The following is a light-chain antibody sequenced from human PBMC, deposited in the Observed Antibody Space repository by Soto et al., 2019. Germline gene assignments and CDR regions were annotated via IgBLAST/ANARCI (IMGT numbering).Light chain of an antibody. Sequence: QSALTQPASVSGSPGQSITISCTGTSSDVGGYHYVSWYQQLPGKAPKLMIYEVTKRPSGVPDRFSGSKSGNTASLTVSGLQAEDEADYYCCSYAGRYTWVFGGGTKLTVL. CDR3: CSYAGRYTWV. J-gene: IGLJ3*02. CDR1: SSDVGGYHY. V-gene: IGLV2-8*01. CDR2: EVT.